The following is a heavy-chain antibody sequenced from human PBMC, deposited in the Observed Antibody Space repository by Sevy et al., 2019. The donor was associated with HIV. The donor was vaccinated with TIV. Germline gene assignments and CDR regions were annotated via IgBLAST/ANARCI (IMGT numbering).Heavy chain of an antibody. J-gene: IGHJ4*02. CDR1: GDSVSSNSAA. V-gene: IGHV6-1*01. CDR2: TYYRSKWYN. Sequence: SQTLSLTCAISGDSVSSNSAAWNWIRQSPSRGLEWLGRTYYRSKWYNDYAVSVKSRITINPDTSKNQFSLQLNSVTPEETAVDYCASAEYGSSTSCYAYVDFDYWGQGTLVTVSS. CDR3: ASAEYGSSTSCYAYVDFDY. D-gene: IGHD2-2*01.